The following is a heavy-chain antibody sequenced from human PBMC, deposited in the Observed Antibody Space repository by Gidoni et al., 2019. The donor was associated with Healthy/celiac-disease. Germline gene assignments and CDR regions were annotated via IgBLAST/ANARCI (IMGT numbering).Heavy chain of an antibody. D-gene: IGHD3-22*01. CDR2: ISSSSSYT. V-gene: IGHV3-11*06. CDR1: GFTFSDYY. CDR3: ARGPGPYDSMTRDY. Sequence: QVQLVESGGGLVKPGGSLRLSCAASGFTFSDYYMSWIRQAPGKGLDWVSYISSSSSYTNYADSVKCRFTISRDNAKNSLYLQMNSLRAEDTAVYYCARGPGPYDSMTRDYWGQGTLVTVSS. J-gene: IGHJ4*02.